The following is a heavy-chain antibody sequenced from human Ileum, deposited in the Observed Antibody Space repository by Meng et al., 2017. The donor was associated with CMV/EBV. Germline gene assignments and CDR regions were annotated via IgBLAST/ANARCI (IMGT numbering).Heavy chain of an antibody. CDR2: ISSTGKTV. CDR3: ARDAGMVAAHDF. J-gene: IGHJ4*02. D-gene: IGHD2-15*01. V-gene: IGHV3-48*03. Sequence: GGSLRLSCAASGFTFSTFEMIWVRQVPGQGLESISYISSTGKTVFYADSVKGRFIMSRDNAKNSVFLQMNSLRVEDTAIYDCARDAGMVAAHDFWGQGTLVTVSS. CDR1: GFTFSTFE.